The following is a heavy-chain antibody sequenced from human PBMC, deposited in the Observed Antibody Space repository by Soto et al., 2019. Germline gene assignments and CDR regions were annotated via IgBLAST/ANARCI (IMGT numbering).Heavy chain of an antibody. CDR1: GGSFSGYY. CDR2: INHSGST. D-gene: IGHD3-9*01. CDR3: ARGGNYDILTGYPRGYYFDY. V-gene: IGHV4-34*01. J-gene: IGHJ4*02. Sequence: SETLSLTCAVYGGSFSGYYWSWIRQPPGKGLEWIGEINHSGSTNYNPSLKSRVTISVDTSKNQFSLKLSSVTAADTAVYYCARGGNYDILTGYPRGYYFDYWGQGTLVTVSS.